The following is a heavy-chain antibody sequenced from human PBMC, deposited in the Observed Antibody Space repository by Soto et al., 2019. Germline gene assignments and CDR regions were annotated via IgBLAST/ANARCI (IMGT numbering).Heavy chain of an antibody. CDR1: GFTFSSYA. CDR2: ISGSGGST. Sequence: GGSLRLSCAASGFTFSSYAMSWVRQAPGKGLEWVSAISGSGGSTYYADSVKGRFTISRDNSKNTLYLQMNSLRAEDTAVYYCAKDVSTYYDFWSGYRPPDYYYYMDVWGKGTTVTVSS. J-gene: IGHJ6*03. CDR3: AKDVSTYYDFWSGYRPPDYYYYMDV. D-gene: IGHD3-3*01. V-gene: IGHV3-23*01.